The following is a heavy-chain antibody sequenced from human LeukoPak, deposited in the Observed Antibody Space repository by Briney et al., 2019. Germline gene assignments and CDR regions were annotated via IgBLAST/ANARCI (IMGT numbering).Heavy chain of an antibody. CDR3: VRGTSAWKGVDY. CDR1: GFTFSSYW. D-gene: IGHD6-19*01. CDR2: IRGDENYS. V-gene: IGHV3-74*01. Sequence: HPGGSLRLSCAASGFTFSSYWMHWVRQGPAKGLEWVAEIRGDENYSRYADSVKGRFTISRDNAKNTLHLQMNSLRDDDTAVYYCVRGTSAWKGVDYWGQGIQVIVSS. J-gene: IGHJ4*02.